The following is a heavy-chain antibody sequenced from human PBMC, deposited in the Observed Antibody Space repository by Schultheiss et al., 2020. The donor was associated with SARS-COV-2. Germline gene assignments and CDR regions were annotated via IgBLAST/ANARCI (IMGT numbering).Heavy chain of an antibody. Sequence: SETLSLTCNVSGGSISDYYWSWIRQTPGKGLEWIGSIYYSGSTYYNPSLKSRVTISVDTSKNQFSLKLNSVTAADTAVYYCAGGFGPGSLVVAYWGRGTLVTVSS. D-gene: IGHD3-16*01. J-gene: IGHJ4*02. CDR2: IYYSGST. CDR1: GGSISDYY. V-gene: IGHV4-59*01. CDR3: AGGFGPGSLVVAY.